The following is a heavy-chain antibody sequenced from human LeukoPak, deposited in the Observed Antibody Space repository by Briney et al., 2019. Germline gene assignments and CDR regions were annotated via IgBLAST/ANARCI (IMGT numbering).Heavy chain of an antibody. CDR3: VGTIASRGSEY. Sequence: PGGSLRLSCAASGSAFSSYAMHWVRQAPGKGLEWVAVISYDGSNKYYADSVKGRFTISRDNSKNTLYLQMNNLRVDDTAMYYCVGTIASRGSEYWGQGALVTVSS. V-gene: IGHV3-30-3*01. CDR1: GSAFSSYA. J-gene: IGHJ4*02. D-gene: IGHD6-6*01. CDR2: ISYDGSNK.